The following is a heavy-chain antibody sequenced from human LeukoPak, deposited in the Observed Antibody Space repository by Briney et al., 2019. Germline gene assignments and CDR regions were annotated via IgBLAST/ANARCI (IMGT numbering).Heavy chain of an antibody. J-gene: IGHJ6*02. V-gene: IGHV1-69*13. CDR2: IIPIFGTA. CDR3: ARGLSSSSLRYFDSSDYYYGMDV. CDR1: GGTFSSYA. Sequence: TVKVSCKASGGTFSSYAISWVRQAPGQGLEWMGGIIPIFGTANYAQKFQGRVTITADESTSTAYMELSSLRSEDTAVYYCARGLSSSSLRYFDSSDYYYGMDVWGQGTTVTVSS. D-gene: IGHD3-9*01.